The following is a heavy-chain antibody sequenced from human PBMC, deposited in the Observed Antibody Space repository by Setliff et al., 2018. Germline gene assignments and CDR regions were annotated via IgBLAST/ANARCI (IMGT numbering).Heavy chain of an antibody. CDR2: ISSSSSYI. Sequence: PGGSLRLSCAASGFTFSDYYMSWIRQAPGKGLEWVSYISSSSSYIYYADSVKGRFTISRDNAKNSLYLQMNSLRAEDTAVYYCARDKLRFLENWFDPWGQGTLVTVSS. CDR3: ARDKLRFLENWFDP. J-gene: IGHJ5*02. V-gene: IGHV3-11*06. CDR1: GFTFSDYY. D-gene: IGHD3-3*01.